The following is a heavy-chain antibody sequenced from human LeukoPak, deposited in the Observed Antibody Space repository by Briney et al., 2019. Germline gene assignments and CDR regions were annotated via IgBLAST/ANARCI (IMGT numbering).Heavy chain of an antibody. V-gene: IGHV3-13*04. CDR3: ARGYYGSADY. D-gene: IGHD3-10*01. CDR2: IGTAGDT. CDR1: GFTFSSYD. J-gene: IGHJ4*02. Sequence: PGGSLRLSCAASGFTFSSYDMHWVRQSTGKGLEWVSLIGTAGDTYYADSVKGRFTISRENAKNSLHLQMNSLRAGDTAVYYCARGYYGSADYWGQGTLVTVSS.